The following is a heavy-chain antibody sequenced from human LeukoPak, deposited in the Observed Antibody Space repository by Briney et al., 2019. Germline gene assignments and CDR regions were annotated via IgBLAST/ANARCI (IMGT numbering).Heavy chain of an antibody. J-gene: IGHJ4*02. D-gene: IGHD3-10*01. V-gene: IGHV1-2*02. Sequence: ASVKVSCKASGYTFTGYYMHWVRQAPGQGLEWMGWINPNSGGTNYAQKFQGRVTMTRDTSISTAYMELSRLRSDDTAVYYCARGMVRGVIIMYYFDYWGQGTLVTVSS. CDR3: ARGMVRGVIIMYYFDY. CDR2: INPNSGGT. CDR1: GYTFTGYY.